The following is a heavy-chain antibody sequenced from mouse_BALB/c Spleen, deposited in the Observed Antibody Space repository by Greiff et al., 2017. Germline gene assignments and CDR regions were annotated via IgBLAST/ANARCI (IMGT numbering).Heavy chain of an antibody. J-gene: IGHJ3*01. D-gene: IGHD2-10*02. V-gene: IGHV3-8*02. CDR1: GDSITSFY. CDR3: AGYKYGNYLFAY. CDR2: ISYSGST. Sequence: EVQLVESGPSLVKPSQTLSLSCSVTGDSITSFYLNWIRKSPGNKLEYMDYISYSGSTYYNPSLKSRISITRDTSKNQYYLQLNSVTTEDTASYYCAGYKYGNYLFAYWGQGTLVTVSA.